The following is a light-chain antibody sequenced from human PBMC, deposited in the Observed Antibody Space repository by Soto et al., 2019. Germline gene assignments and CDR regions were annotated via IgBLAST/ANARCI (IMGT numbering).Light chain of an antibody. J-gene: IGLJ1*01. V-gene: IGLV1-44*01. CDR1: RSDIGSNF. Sequence: QSVLSQPPSASGTPGQTVILSCSGSRSDIGSNFVNWYQHLPGTAPKLLIYNSNQRPSGVPDLFSGSKSGTSAYLAISGLQSEDEADYYCAAWYDSLTGPVFGTGTKLTVL. CDR2: NSN. CDR3: AAWYDSLTGPV.